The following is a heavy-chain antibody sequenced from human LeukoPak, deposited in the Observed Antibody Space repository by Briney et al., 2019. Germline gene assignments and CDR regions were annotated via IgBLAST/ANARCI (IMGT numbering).Heavy chain of an antibody. Sequence: GGSLRLSCAASGFTFSSYGMSWVRQAPGQGLEWVSSLDESGSATYYADSVKGRFTISRDNSKNTLYLQMDSLRAEDTAVYYCAKKGSLVSPGNYFDYWGQGTLVTVSS. D-gene: IGHD1-14*01. CDR2: LDESGSAT. CDR1: GFTFSSYG. J-gene: IGHJ4*02. V-gene: IGHV3-23*05. CDR3: AKKGSLVSPGNYFDY.